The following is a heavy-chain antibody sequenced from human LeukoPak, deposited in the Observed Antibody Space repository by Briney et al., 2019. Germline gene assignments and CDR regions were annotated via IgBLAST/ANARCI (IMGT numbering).Heavy chain of an antibody. D-gene: IGHD6-6*01. CDR2: ISTGSDSI. Sequence: GGSLRLSCAASGFTFSSYNMSWVRQAPGKGLECVSYISTGSDSINYADSVKGRFTISRDDAKNSVFLQMNSLRGEDTAVYYCARGIRSSSTWDSWGQGTLVTVSS. V-gene: IGHV3-48*04. J-gene: IGHJ4*02. CDR1: GFTFSSYN. CDR3: ARGIRSSSTWDS.